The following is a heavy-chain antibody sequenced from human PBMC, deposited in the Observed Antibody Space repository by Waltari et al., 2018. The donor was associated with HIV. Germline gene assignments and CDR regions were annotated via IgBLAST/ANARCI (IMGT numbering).Heavy chain of an antibody. V-gene: IGHV3-30-3*01. Sequence: QVQLVESGGGVVQPGRSLRLSCAASGFPFSSYSIHWVRQAPGKGLEWVAVISYDGSNKYYADSVKGRFTISRDNSKNTLYLQMNSLRAEDTAVYYCARGGGYSSSYYFDYWGQGTLVTVSS. J-gene: IGHJ4*02. CDR3: ARGGGYSSSYYFDY. CDR1: GFPFSSYS. D-gene: IGHD5-12*01. CDR2: ISYDGSNK.